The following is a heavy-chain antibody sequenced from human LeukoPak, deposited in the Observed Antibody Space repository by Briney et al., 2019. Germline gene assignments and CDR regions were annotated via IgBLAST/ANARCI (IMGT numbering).Heavy chain of an antibody. D-gene: IGHD1-26*01. Sequence: ASVKVSCKASGYTFTSYYMHWVRQAPGQGLEWMGIINPSGGSTSYAQKFQGRVTMTRDTSTSTVYMELSSLRSEDTAVYYCVVVRWELQDYFDYWGQGTLVTVSS. CDR2: INPSGGST. CDR1: GYTFTSYY. J-gene: IGHJ4*02. CDR3: VVVRWELQDYFDY. V-gene: IGHV1-46*01.